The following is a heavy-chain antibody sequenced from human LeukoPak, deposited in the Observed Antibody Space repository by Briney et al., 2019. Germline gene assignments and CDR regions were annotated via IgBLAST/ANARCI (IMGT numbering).Heavy chain of an antibody. CDR3: ARLKGVGYYFDY. V-gene: IGHV3-21*04. CDR2: ISSSSSYI. D-gene: IGHD3-16*01. J-gene: IGHJ4*02. CDR1: GFTFSSYS. Sequence: GGSLRLSCAASGFTFSSYSMNWVRQAPGKGLEWVSSISSSSSYIYYADSVKGRFTISRDNAKNSLYLQMNSLRAEDTAVYYCARLKGVGYYFDYWGQGTPVTVSS.